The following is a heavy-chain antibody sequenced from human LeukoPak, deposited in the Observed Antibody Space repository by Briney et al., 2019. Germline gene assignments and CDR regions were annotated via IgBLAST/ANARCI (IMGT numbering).Heavy chain of an antibody. Sequence: GGSLRLSCAASEFTFSSFAMTWVRQAPGKGLEWVSSIIGTGVSTFYADSVKGRFTISRDNSKNTLYLQMNSLRAEDTAVYYCAKGKAYNNLDWFDPWGQGTLVTVSS. CDR1: EFTFSSFA. J-gene: IGHJ5*02. V-gene: IGHV3-23*01. CDR2: IIGTGVST. D-gene: IGHD4-11*01. CDR3: AKGKAYNNLDWFDP.